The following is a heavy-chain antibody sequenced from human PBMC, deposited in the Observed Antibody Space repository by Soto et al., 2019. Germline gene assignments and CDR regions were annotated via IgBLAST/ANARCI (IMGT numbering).Heavy chain of an antibody. CDR2: ISYDGSNK. Sequence: GGSLRLSCAASGFTFSSYGMHWVRQAPGKGLEWVAVISYDGSNKYYADSVKGRFTISRDNSKNTLYLQMNSLRAEDTAVYYCAKDFRIVPTLVDIVATTDDYWGQGTLVTVSS. V-gene: IGHV3-30*18. CDR1: GFTFSSYG. D-gene: IGHD5-12*01. CDR3: AKDFRIVPTLVDIVATTDDY. J-gene: IGHJ4*02.